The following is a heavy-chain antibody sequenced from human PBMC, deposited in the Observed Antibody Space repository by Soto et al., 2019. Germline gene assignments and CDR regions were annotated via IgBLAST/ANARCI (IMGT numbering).Heavy chain of an antibody. CDR1: GYNFTNYW. Sequence: GESLKISCKASGYNFTNYWITWVRRVPGKGLEWMGRIDPHDSYTKYSPSFEGHVTLSVDKSIATASLQWHNLKASDTGIYYCARLDRATECRQYFFDYWGQGTLVTVSS. D-gene: IGHD2-15*01. J-gene: IGHJ4*02. CDR2: IDPHDSYT. V-gene: IGHV5-10-1*01. CDR3: ARLDRATECRQYFFDY.